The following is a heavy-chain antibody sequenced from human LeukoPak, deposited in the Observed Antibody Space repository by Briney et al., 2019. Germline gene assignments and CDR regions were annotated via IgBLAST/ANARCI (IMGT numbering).Heavy chain of an antibody. CDR1: GFTVNSNY. CDR2: IYSGGST. Sequence: GGSLRLSCAASGFTVNSNYMSWVRQAPGKGLEWVSVIYSGGSTYYADSVKGRFTISRDNSKNTLYLQMNSLRGEDTAVYYCAREDWHYFDYWGQGTLVTVSS. CDR3: AREDWHYFDY. V-gene: IGHV3-66*01. J-gene: IGHJ4*02. D-gene: IGHD3/OR15-3a*01.